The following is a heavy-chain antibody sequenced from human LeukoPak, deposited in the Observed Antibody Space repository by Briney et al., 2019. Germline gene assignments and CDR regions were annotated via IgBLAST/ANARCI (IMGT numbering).Heavy chain of an antibody. CDR1: GYTFTGYY. Sequence: GASVKVSCKASGYTFTGYYMHWVRQAPGQGLEWMGWINPNSGGTNYAQKFQGRVTMTRDTSISTAHMELSRLRSDDTAVYYCARAEDWSLCSSTSCYLGGNWYFDLWGRGTLVTVSS. CDR3: ARAEDWSLCSSTSCYLGGNWYFDL. D-gene: IGHD2-2*01. J-gene: IGHJ2*01. CDR2: INPNSGGT. V-gene: IGHV1-2*02.